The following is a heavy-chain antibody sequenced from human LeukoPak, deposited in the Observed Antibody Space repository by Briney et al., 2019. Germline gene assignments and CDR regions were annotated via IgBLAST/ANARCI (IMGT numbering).Heavy chain of an antibody. CDR1: GFTFSSYS. D-gene: IGHD2-2*01. CDR2: ISSSSSYI. Sequence: PGGSLRLSCAASGFTFSSYSMNWVRQAPGKGLEWVSSISSSSSYIYYADSVKGRFTISRDNAKNSLYLQMNSLRAEDTAVYYCARREYCSSTSCFRGGSVDVWGKGTTVTVSS. V-gene: IGHV3-21*01. CDR3: ARREYCSSTSCFRGGSVDV. J-gene: IGHJ6*04.